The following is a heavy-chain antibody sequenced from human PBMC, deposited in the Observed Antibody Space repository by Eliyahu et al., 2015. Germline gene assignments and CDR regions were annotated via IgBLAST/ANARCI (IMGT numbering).Heavy chain of an antibody. CDR2: INPSGSST. J-gene: IGHJ5*02. CDR3: ARDPWELERHNVFDG. Sequence: QLQLVQSATEVKKPGASVKISCKASGDSFXRYYFHWLRQAPGQGLEWMGVINPSGSSTTYAQDFLGRVTLTRDTSTNTVYMQLTSLRSDDTAVYYCARDPWELERHNVFDGWGQGTLVTVSS. CDR1: GDSFXRYY. D-gene: IGHD1-1*01. V-gene: IGHV1-46*01.